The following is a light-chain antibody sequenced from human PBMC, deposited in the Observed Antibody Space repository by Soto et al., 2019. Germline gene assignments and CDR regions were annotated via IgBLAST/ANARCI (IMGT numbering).Light chain of an antibody. CDR2: KND. J-gene: IGLJ2*01. CDR1: SSNIGRNY. V-gene: IGLV1-47*01. CDR3: AVWDSGLGGRL. Sequence: QSVVTQPPSASGTLGQRVTISCSGSSSNIGRNYVLWYQQFPGTAPKLLIYKNDQRPSGVPDRFSGSKSGTSASLAISGLRSEVEAVYYCAVWDSGLGGRLFGGGTKLTVL.